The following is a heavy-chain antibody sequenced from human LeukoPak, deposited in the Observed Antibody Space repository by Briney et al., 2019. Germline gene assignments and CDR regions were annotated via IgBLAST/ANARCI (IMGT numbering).Heavy chain of an antibody. Sequence: NPSETLSLTCAVYGGSFSGYYWSWIRQPPGKGLEWIGEINHSGSTNYNPSLKSRVTISVDTSKNQFSLKLSSVTAADTAVYYCARDLLNEGNHLDYWGQGTLVTVSS. CDR3: ARDLLNEGNHLDY. J-gene: IGHJ4*02. CDR1: GGSFSGYY. CDR2: INHSGST. V-gene: IGHV4-34*01. D-gene: IGHD4-23*01.